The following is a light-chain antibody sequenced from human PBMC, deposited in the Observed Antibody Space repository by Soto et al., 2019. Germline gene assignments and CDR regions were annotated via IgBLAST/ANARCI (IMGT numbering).Light chain of an antibody. Sequence: EIVLTQSPGTLSLSPGERATLSCRASQSLSSSQLAWYQQKPGQAPRLLIHDASSRATGISDRFTGSGSGTDFTLTITTLEPEDFAEYYCQQYGSSPRTFGLGTKVEI. CDR3: QQYGSSPRT. CDR1: QSLSSSQ. CDR2: DAS. V-gene: IGKV3-20*01. J-gene: IGKJ1*01.